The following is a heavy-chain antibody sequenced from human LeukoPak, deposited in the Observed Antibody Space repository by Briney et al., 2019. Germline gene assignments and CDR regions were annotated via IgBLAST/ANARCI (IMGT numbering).Heavy chain of an antibody. CDR2: IYYSGST. Sequence: PSETLSLTCSVSGGSISSYYWSWIRQPPGKGLEYIGYIYYSGSTNYNPSLKSRVTISVDTSKSQFSLKLSSVTAADTAVYYCARDFVAVAGAGDYYYGMDVWGQGTTVTVSS. CDR1: GGSISSYY. V-gene: IGHV4-59*01. J-gene: IGHJ6*02. CDR3: ARDFVAVAGAGDYYYGMDV. D-gene: IGHD6-19*01.